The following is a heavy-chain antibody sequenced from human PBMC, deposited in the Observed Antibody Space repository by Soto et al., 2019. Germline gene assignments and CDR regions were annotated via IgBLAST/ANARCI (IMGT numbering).Heavy chain of an antibody. J-gene: IGHJ6*04. Sequence: PAETLSLTGTVSGGSISSYYWSWIRQPPGKGLYWIGFIYYIGSIIYNPSLKSRVIISVDTSNIQFSLKLSSVTAADTAVYYCARQVSKGGWYIGNLDVWGKGTTVTVSS. D-gene: IGHD6-19*01. CDR3: ARQVSKGGWYIGNLDV. CDR2: IYYIGSI. V-gene: IGHV4-59*01. CDR1: GGSISSYY.